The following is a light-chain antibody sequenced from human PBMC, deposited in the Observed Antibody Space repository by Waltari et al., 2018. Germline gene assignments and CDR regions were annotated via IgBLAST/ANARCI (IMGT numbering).Light chain of an antibody. Sequence: DIQMTQSPSTLAASVGDRVTITCRASQGISSWVSWYPQKPGKAPKLLIYKASSLESGVPSRFSGSGSGTEFTLTISSLQPDDFATYYCQHYNSYSDTFGQGTKLEI. CDR3: QHYNSYSDT. J-gene: IGKJ2*01. CDR2: KAS. V-gene: IGKV1-5*03. CDR1: QGISSW.